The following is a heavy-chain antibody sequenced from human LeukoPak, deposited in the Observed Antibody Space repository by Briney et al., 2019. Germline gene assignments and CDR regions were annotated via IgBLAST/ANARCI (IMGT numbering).Heavy chain of an antibody. CDR3: ARHEKLGQFDY. CDR1: GGSFSGYY. J-gene: IGHJ4*02. Sequence: PSETLSLTCAVYGGSFSGYYWSWIRQPPGKGLEWIGYVYYSGSANYNPSLKSRVTISVDTSKNQFSLKLSSVTAADTAVYYCARHEKLGQFDYWGQGTLVTVSS. V-gene: IGHV4-59*08. D-gene: IGHD3-10*01. CDR2: VYYSGSA.